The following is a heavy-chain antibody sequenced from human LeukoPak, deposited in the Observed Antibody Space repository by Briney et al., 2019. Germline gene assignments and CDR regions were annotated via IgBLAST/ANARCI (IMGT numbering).Heavy chain of an antibody. J-gene: IGHJ6*03. V-gene: IGHV3-30*01. CDR1: GFTFSSYA. CDR2: ISYDGSNK. D-gene: IGHD3-3*01. Sequence: GGSLRLSCAASGFTFSSYAMHWVRQAPGKGLEWVAVISYDGSNKYYADSVKGRFTISRDNSKNTLYLQMNSLRAEDTAVYYCARAKAIFGVRRYMDVWGKGTTVTVSS. CDR3: ARAKAIFGVRRYMDV.